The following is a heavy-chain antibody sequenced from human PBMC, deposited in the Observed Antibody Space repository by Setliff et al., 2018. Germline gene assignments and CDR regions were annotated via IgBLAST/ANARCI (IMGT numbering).Heavy chain of an antibody. CDR3: ARVRVSGYYTGDY. D-gene: IGHD3-3*01. CDR2: VSDSSTTI. J-gene: IGHJ4*02. V-gene: IGHV3-48*01. Sequence: PGGSLRLSCEASGFTFSNYSMNWVRQAPGKGLEWVSYVSDSSTTIYYADSVEGRFTISRDNAKNSLYLQMNSLRAEDTAVYYCARVRVSGYYTGDYWGQGTLVTVSS. CDR1: GFTFSNYS.